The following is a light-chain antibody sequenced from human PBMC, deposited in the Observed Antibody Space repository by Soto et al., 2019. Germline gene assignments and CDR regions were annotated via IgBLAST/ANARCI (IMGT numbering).Light chain of an antibody. CDR2: EVT. V-gene: IGLV2-14*01. Sequence: QSVLTQPASVSWSPGQSITISCTGGSSDIGGYNYVSWFQQHPGKAPKLMIYEVTNRPSGVSNRFSGSKSGSTASLTISGLQAEDEADYYCSSYTSSNTLVFGTGTKGTVL. CDR1: SSDIGGYNY. J-gene: IGLJ1*01. CDR3: SSYTSSNTLV.